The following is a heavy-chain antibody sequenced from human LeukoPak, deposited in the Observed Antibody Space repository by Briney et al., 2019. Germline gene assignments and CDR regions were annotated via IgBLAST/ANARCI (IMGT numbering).Heavy chain of an antibody. CDR2: INHSGST. CDR3: ARDRYCSGGSCPPGQYYFDY. J-gene: IGHJ4*02. CDR1: GGSFSGYY. V-gene: IGHV4-34*01. D-gene: IGHD2-15*01. Sequence: PSETLSLTCAVYGGSFSGYYWSWISQPPGKGLEWIGEINHSGSTNYNPSLKSRVTLSVDTSKNQFSLKLSSVTAADTAVYYYARDRYCSGGSCPPGQYYFDYWGQGTLVTVSS.